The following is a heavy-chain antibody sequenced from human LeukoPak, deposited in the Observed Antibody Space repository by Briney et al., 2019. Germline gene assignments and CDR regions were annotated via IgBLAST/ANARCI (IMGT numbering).Heavy chain of an antibody. J-gene: IGHJ4*02. V-gene: IGHV4-30-4*01. Sequence: SGTLSLTCTVSGGSISSGDYYWSWIRQPPGKGLEWIGYIYYSGSTYYNPSLKSRVTISVDTSKNQFSLKLSSVTAADTAVYYCASGTYYYDSSGYSRVDYWGQGTLVTVSS. CDR3: ASGTYYYDSSGYSRVDY. D-gene: IGHD3-22*01. CDR2: IYYSGST. CDR1: GGSISSGDYY.